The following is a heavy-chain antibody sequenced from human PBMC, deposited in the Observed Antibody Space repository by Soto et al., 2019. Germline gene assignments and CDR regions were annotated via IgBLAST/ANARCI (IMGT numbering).Heavy chain of an antibody. CDR3: ASRYRVVRGVYETYFDY. CDR2: INHSGST. D-gene: IGHD3-10*01. Sequence: SETLSLTCAVYGGSFIGYYWSWILQPPWKGLEWIGEINHSGSTNYNPSLKSRVTISVDTSKNQFSLKLSSVTAADTAVYYCASRYRVVRGVYETYFDYWGQGTLVTVSS. J-gene: IGHJ4*02. V-gene: IGHV4-34*01. CDR1: GGSFIGYY.